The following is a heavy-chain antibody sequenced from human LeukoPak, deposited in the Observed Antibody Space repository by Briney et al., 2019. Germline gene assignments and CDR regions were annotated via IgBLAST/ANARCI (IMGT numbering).Heavy chain of an antibody. V-gene: IGHV4-39*07. CDR3: ARDLCSSTSCPVDY. CDR2: IYYSGST. J-gene: IGHJ4*02. Sequence: SETLTLTCTVSGGSISSSSYYRGWIRQPPGKDTQWLGSIYYSGSTYYNPSLKSRVSISVDTSKNQFSLKLSSVTAADTAVYYCARDLCSSTSCPVDYWGQGTLVTVSS. D-gene: IGHD2-2*01. CDR1: GGSISSSSYY.